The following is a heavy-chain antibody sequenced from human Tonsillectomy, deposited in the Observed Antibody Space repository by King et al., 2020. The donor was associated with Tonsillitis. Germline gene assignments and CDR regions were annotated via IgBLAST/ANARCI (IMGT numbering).Heavy chain of an antibody. CDR1: RYSITSGYS. V-gene: IGHV4-38-2*01. Sequence: VQLQESGPRLVKPSETLSLSCSVSRYSITSGYSWGWIRQPPGKALEWIATVYHSGNTYYNPSLNSRVSISVDTSKNQFSLNLTAVTVADTAIYYCAKSPYDYLWGSHRPETYYFDPWGQGTLVTVSA. J-gene: IGHJ4*02. CDR2: VYHSGNT. CDR3: AKSPYDYLWGSHRPETYYFDP. D-gene: IGHD3-16*02.